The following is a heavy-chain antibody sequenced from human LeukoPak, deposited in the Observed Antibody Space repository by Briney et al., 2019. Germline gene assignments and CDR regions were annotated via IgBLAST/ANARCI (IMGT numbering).Heavy chain of an antibody. V-gene: IGHV3-53*01. D-gene: IGHD4-17*01. Sequence: GGSLRLSCALSGLAVSDNYLSWVRQAPRKGLERVSVIFPNGNTYSADFVQGRFSISRDKSTNTLFLDMSSLRTDDTAIYFCARANPVYGDFDYWGQGTLVSVSS. J-gene: IGHJ4*02. CDR3: ARANPVYGDFDY. CDR2: IFPNGNT. CDR1: GLAVSDNY.